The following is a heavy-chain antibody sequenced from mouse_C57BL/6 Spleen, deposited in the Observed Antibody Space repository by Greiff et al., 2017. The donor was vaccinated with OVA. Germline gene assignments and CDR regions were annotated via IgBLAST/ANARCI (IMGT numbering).Heavy chain of an antibody. CDR3: ALYYGYLYYAMDY. V-gene: IGHV1-69*01. CDR1: GYTFTSYW. D-gene: IGHD2-2*01. J-gene: IGHJ4*01. Sequence: QVQLQQPGAELVMPGASVKLSCKASGYTFTSYWMHWVKQRPGPGLEWIGEIDPSDSYTNYNQKFKGKSTLTVDKSSSTAYMQLSSLTSEDSAVYYRALYYGYLYYAMDYWGQGTSVTVSS. CDR2: IDPSDSYT.